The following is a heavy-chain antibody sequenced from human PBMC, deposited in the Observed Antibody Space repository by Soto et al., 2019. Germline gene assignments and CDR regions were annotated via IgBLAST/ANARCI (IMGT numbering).Heavy chain of an antibody. D-gene: IGHD1-1*01. V-gene: IGHV4-39*01. Sequence: QPQLQESGPGLVKPSETLSLTCSVSGDSISSSNYFWGCIRQPPGKGLEYIGNIYYTGSTEYNPSLKSRVTISVDTSKNQFSLKLSSVTAADTAVYYCARLWTYWGQGTLVTVSS. CDR2: IYYTGST. J-gene: IGHJ4*02. CDR1: GDSISSSNYF. CDR3: ARLWTY.